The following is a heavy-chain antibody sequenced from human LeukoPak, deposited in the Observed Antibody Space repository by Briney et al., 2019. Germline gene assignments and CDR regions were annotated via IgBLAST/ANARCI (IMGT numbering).Heavy chain of an antibody. CDR2: INPDGSVI. CDR1: GFSLGIYW. J-gene: IGHJ4*02. D-gene: IGHD2-8*02. V-gene: IGHV3-7*01. CDR3: AREGWGILLDY. Sequence: GGSLRLSCAASGFSLGIYWMTWVRQSPGKGPEWVARINPDGSVISYVDSVRGRFTISRDNAKNSLFLQMNSLRAEDTAVYYCAREGWGILLDYWGQGVLVTVSS.